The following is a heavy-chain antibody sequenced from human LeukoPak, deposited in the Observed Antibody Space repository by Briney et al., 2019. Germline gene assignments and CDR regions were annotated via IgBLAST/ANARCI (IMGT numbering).Heavy chain of an antibody. CDR2: IHTSGTT. D-gene: IGHD1-1*01. V-gene: IGHV4-4*07. CDR1: GGSITFNY. Sequence: PSETLSLTCSVSGGSITFNYWNWIRKPAGKGLEWIGRIHTSGTTNYNPSLKSRVTISIDTSQKKFSLNLTSVTAADTAVYYCASSSWKKTFDYWGQGALVTVSS. CDR3: ASSSWKKTFDY. J-gene: IGHJ4*02.